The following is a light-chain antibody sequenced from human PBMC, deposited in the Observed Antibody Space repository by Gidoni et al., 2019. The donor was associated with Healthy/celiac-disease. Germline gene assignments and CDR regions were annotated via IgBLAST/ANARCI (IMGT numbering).Light chain of an antibody. Sequence: DIQMTQSPSSLSASVGDRVTITCQASQDISNYLNWYQQKTGKAPKLLIYYASNLETGVPSRFSGSGSGTDFTFTISSLQPEDRATYYCQQYNNLPLTFGQGTRLEIK. J-gene: IGKJ5*01. CDR1: QDISNY. CDR3: QQYNNLPLT. V-gene: IGKV1-33*01. CDR2: YAS.